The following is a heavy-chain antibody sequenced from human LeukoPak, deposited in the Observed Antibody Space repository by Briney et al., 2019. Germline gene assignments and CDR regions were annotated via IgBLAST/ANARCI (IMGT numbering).Heavy chain of an antibody. D-gene: IGHD4-23*01. J-gene: IGHJ4*02. CDR1: GFTFSSYG. CDR3: AKDDAVITSLPFDY. Sequence: GGSLRLSCAASGFTFSSYGMHWVRQAPGKGLEWVAVIWYGGSNKYYADSVKGRFTISRDNSKNTLYLQMNSLRAEDTAVYYCAKDDAVITSLPFDYWGQGTLVTVSS. V-gene: IGHV3-30*02. CDR2: IWYGGSNK.